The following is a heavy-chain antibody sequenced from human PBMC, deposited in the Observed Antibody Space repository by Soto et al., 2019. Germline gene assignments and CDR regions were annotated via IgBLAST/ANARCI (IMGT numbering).Heavy chain of an antibody. CDR2: INNDGSST. Sequence: GGSLRLSCAASGFIFRTYWMQWVRQVPGKDLVWVSRINNDGSSTDYADSVKGRFTISRDNAKDTLFLQMDSVTADDTAVYYCARGVPGHYATDVWGQGTTVTVSS. V-gene: IGHV3-74*01. CDR3: ARGVPGHYATDV. J-gene: IGHJ6*02. CDR1: GFIFRTYW.